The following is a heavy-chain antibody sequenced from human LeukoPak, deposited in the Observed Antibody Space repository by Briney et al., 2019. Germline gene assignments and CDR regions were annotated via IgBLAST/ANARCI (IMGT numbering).Heavy chain of an antibody. J-gene: IGHJ3*02. CDR2: ISWNSGSI. CDR3: AKDKARRLIVGADDAFDI. Sequence: PGRSLRLSCAASGFTFDDYAMHWVRQAPGKGLEWVSGISWNSGSIGYADSVKGRFTISRDNAKNSLYLQMNSLRAEDTALYYCAKDKARRLIVGADDAFDIWGQGTMVTVSS. V-gene: IGHV3-9*01. D-gene: IGHD1-26*01. CDR1: GFTFDDYA.